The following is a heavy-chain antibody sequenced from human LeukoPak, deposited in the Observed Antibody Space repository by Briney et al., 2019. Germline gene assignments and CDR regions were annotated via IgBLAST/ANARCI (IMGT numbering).Heavy chain of an antibody. CDR3: AKGHYYGSGSLDY. V-gene: IGHV3-23*01. D-gene: IGHD3-10*01. J-gene: IGHJ4*02. CDR2: IGGRDGST. CDR1: GFTFSSYG. Sequence: GGSLRLSCAASGFTFSSYGMSWVRQAPGKGLEWVSAIGGRDGSTYYADSVKGRFTISRDNSKNTLYVQMNSQRAEDTAVYYCAKGHYYGSGSLDYWGQGTLVTVSS.